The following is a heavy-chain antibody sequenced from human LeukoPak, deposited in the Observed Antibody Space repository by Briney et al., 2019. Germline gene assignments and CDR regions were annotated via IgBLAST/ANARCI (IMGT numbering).Heavy chain of an antibody. V-gene: IGHV3-53*01. CDR2: TYSGGST. CDR3: ARLPTHYYYYGMDV. CDR1: GFTVSSNY. D-gene: IGHD2-15*01. Sequence: GGSLRLSCAASGFTVSSNYMSWVRQAPGKGLEWVSVTYSGGSTYYADSVKGRFTISRDNSKNTLYLQMNSLRAEDTAVYYCARLPTHYYYYGMDVWGQGTTVTVSS. J-gene: IGHJ6*02.